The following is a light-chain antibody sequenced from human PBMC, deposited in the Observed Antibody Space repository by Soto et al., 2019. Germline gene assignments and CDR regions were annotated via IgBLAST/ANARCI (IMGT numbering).Light chain of an antibody. Sequence: IHMTQSPSSLSASVGHRFTITCRTSQPISDYLGWYQQKPGKAPNLLIYAASSLRSGVPSRLRGSGYGTHFTLTINSLKHEDSATYLCLQDYTYPWTFGQGTKVDIK. CDR2: AAS. CDR3: LQDYTYPWT. J-gene: IGKJ1*01. V-gene: IGKV1-6*01. CDR1: QPISDY.